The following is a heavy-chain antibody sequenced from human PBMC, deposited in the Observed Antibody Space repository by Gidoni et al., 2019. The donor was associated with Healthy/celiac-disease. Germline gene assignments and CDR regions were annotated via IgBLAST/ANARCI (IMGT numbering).Heavy chain of an antibody. D-gene: IGHD6-19*01. CDR2: IIPILGIA. CDR1: GGTFRSYT. CDR3: ARAWAVAGTGGFDY. Sequence: QVQLVQSGAAVKKPGSSVKVSCKASGGTFRSYTISWVRQAPGQGLEWMGRIIPILGIANYAQKFQGRVTTAADKSTSTAYMERSSLRSEDTAVYYCARAWAVAGTGGFDYWGQGTLVTVSS. V-gene: IGHV1-69*02. J-gene: IGHJ4*02.